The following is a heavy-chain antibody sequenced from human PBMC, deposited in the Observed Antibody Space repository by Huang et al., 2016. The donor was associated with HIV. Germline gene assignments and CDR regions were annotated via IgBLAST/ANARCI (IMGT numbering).Heavy chain of an antibody. D-gene: IGHD6-19*01. V-gene: IGHV3-21*01. CDR3: ASAVAGTLFDY. Sequence: EVQLVESGGGLVKPGGSLRLSCAASGFTFISYSMNWVRKAPGKGLEWVSYISSSSSYIYYADSVKSRFTISRDNAKNSLYLQMNSLRAEDTAVYYCASAVAGTLFDYWGQGTLVTVSS. CDR1: GFTFISYS. CDR2: ISSSSSYI. J-gene: IGHJ4*02.